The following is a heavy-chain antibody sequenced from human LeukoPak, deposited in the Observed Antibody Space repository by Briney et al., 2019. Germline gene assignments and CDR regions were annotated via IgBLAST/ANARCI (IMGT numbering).Heavy chain of an antibody. J-gene: IGHJ4*02. CDR2: ISYDGSNQ. Sequence: GGSLRLSCAASGFTFSTYTMHWVRQPPGKGLEWVAAISYDGSNQLYADSVKGRFTISRDNSKNTLYQQMNSLRTEDTAVYYCARDGGSPWFGEHESDYWGQGTLVTVSS. V-gene: IGHV3-30*04. CDR1: GFTFSTYT. D-gene: IGHD3-10*01. CDR3: ARDGGSPWFGEHESDY.